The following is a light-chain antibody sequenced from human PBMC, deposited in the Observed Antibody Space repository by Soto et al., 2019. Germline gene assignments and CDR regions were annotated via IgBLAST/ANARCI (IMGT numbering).Light chain of an antibody. CDR1: QSVLYSSNNKNY. J-gene: IGKJ2*01. CDR2: WAS. Sequence: DIVMTQSPDSLAGSLGERATINCKSSQSVLYSSNNKNYLAWYQQKPGQPPKLLIYWASTRESGVPDRFSGSGSGTDFTLTISSLQAEDVAVYYCQQYYSTPMYTFGQGTNLDIK. V-gene: IGKV4-1*01. CDR3: QQYYSTPMYT.